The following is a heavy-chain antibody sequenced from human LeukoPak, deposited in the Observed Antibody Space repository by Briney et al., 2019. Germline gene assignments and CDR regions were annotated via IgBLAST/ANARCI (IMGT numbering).Heavy chain of an antibody. CDR3: AGGNSLGHYYYGMDV. D-gene: IGHD2-15*01. V-gene: IGHV3-64*01. CDR1: GFIFSNYA. Sequence: GGSLRLSCAASGFIFSNYAMHWVRQAPGKGLEYVSAISSNGVSTYYANSVKGRFTISRDNSENTLYLQMGSLRAEDMAVYYCAGGNSLGHYYYGMDVWGQGTTVTVSS. J-gene: IGHJ6*02. CDR2: ISSNGVST.